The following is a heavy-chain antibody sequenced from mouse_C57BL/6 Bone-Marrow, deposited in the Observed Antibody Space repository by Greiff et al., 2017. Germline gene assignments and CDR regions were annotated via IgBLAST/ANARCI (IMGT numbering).Heavy chain of an antibody. D-gene: IGHD3-3*01. V-gene: IGHV1-50*01. CDR3: ARFGLGSDY. J-gene: IGHJ2*01. CDR2: IDPSDSYT. Sequence: QVQLQQPGAELVKPGASVKLSCKASGYTFTSYWMQWVKQRPGQGLEWIGEIDPSDSYTNYNQKFKGKATLTVDPSSSTAYMQLSSLTSEDSAVYYCARFGLGSDYWGQGTTLTGSS. CDR1: GYTFTSYW.